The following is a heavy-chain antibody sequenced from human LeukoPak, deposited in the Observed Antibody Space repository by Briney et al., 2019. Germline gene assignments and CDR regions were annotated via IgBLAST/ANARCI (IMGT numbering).Heavy chain of an antibody. D-gene: IGHD3-22*01. CDR3: AGTYDSSGYYSSYFDY. Sequence: GGSLRLSCAASGFTFSDYYMSWIRQAPGKGLEWVSYISSSGSTIYYADSVKGRFTISRDNAKNSLYLQMNSLRAEDTAVYYCAGTYDSSGYYSSYFDYWGQGTLVTVSS. CDR2: ISSSGSTI. J-gene: IGHJ4*02. V-gene: IGHV3-11*01. CDR1: GFTFSDYY.